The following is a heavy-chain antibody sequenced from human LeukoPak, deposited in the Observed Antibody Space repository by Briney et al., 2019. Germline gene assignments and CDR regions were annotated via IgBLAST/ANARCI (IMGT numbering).Heavy chain of an antibody. V-gene: IGHV3-30*03. Sequence: PGGSLRLSCAASGFTFSSYSMNWVRQAPGKGLEWVAVISYDGSNKYYADSVKGRFTISRDNSKNTLYLQMNSLRAEDTAVYYCARAITIFGVDGDAFDIWGQGTMVTVSS. CDR2: ISYDGSNK. CDR1: GFTFSSYS. D-gene: IGHD3-3*01. J-gene: IGHJ3*02. CDR3: ARAITIFGVDGDAFDI.